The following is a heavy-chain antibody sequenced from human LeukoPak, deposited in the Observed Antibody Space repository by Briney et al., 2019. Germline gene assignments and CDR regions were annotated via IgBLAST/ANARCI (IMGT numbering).Heavy chain of an antibody. CDR1: GFTFSSYS. J-gene: IGHJ4*02. Sequence: PGGSLRLSCAASGFTFSSYSMNWVRQAPGKGLEWVSSISSSSSYIYYADSVKGRFTISRDNAKNSLYLQMNSLRAEDTAVYYCARSSSWRKYYFDYWGQGTLVTVSS. CDR3: ARSSSWRKYYFDY. D-gene: IGHD6-13*01. CDR2: ISSSSSYI. V-gene: IGHV3-21*01.